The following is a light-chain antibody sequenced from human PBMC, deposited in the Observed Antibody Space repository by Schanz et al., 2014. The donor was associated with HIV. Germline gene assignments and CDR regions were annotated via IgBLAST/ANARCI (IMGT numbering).Light chain of an antibody. CDR2: NDN. V-gene: IGLV1-44*01. J-gene: IGLJ1*01. Sequence: QSVLTQPPSASGTPGQRVTITCSGSRSNIGSRTVVWYYQFPGTAPRLLIHNDNQRPSGVPDRFSGSKSGTSASLAISGLQSEDEADYYCCSYAGSYPPLYVFGTGTKLTVL. CDR1: RSNIGSRT. CDR3: CSYAGSYPPLYV.